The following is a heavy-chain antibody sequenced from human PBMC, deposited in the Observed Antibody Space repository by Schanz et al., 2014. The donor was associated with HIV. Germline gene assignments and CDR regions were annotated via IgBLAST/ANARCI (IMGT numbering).Heavy chain of an antibody. CDR2: ISWKSDSI. D-gene: IGHD3-10*01. V-gene: IGHV3-9*01. J-gene: IGHJ6*02. Sequence: EVQLVESGGGLVQPGRSLRLSCAASGFTFDDYVMHWVRQAPGKGLEWVSGISWKSDSIGYADSVKGRFTISRDNSKNTLYLQMNSLRAEDTAVYYCAKCPTMVRGTGMDVWGQGTTVTVSS. CDR3: AKCPTMVRGTGMDV. CDR1: GFTFDDYV.